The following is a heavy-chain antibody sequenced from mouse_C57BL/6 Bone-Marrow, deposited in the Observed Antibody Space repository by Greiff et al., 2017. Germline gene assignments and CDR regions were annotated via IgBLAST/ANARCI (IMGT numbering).Heavy chain of an antibody. J-gene: IGHJ3*01. CDR3: ARIAEKGGPWFAY. V-gene: IGHV8-8*01. CDR1: GFSLSTFGMG. Sequence: QVTLKVSGPGILQPSQTLSLTCSFSGFSLSTFGMGVGWISPPSGKGLEWLAHIWWDDDKYYHQTLKHWITISNENSKNQVFLKIGNVDTADTATYYCARIAEKGGPWFAYWGQGTLVTVSA. CDR2: IWWDDDK. D-gene: IGHD3-1*01.